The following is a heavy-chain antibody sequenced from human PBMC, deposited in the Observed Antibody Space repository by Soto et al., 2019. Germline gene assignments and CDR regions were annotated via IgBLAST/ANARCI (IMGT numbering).Heavy chain of an antibody. CDR1: GGSFSGYY. J-gene: IGHJ4*02. CDR2: INHSGST. CDR3: ASRTWLLLRTDCDY. V-gene: IGHV4-34*01. D-gene: IGHD3-22*01. Sequence: QVQLQQWGAGLLKPSETLSLTCAVYGGSFSGYYWSWIRQPPGKGLEWIGEINHSGSTNYNPSLQSRVTRSVDTSKSQSSLKLSSVTAADTAVYYCASRTWLLLRTDCDYWGQGTLVTVSS.